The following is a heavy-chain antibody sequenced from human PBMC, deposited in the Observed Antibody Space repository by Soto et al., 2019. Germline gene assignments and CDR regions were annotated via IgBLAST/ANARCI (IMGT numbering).Heavy chain of an antibody. CDR1: GYTFTGYY. CDR3: ARSLPSVSGSYIHPLGV. CDR2: INPNSGGT. V-gene: IGHV1-2*04. Sequence: GASVKVSCKASGYTFTGYYMHWVRQAPGQGLEWMGWINPNSGGTNYAQKFQGWVTMTRDTSISTAYMELSRLRSDDTAVYYCARSLPSVSGSYIHPLGVWGQGTTVTVSS. D-gene: IGHD3-16*01. J-gene: IGHJ6*02.